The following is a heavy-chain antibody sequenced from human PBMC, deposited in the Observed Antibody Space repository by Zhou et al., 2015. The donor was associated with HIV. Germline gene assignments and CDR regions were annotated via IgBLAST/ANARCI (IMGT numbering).Heavy chain of an antibody. CDR2: INAGNGNT. J-gene: IGHJ5*02. CDR1: GYTFTSYA. CDR3: ARDSRLTNYPEINWFDP. D-gene: IGHD5-24*01. Sequence: QVQLVQSGAEVKKPGASVKVSCKASGYTFTSYAMHWVRQAPGQRLEWMGWINAGNGNTKYSQKFQGRVTITRDTSASTAYMELSSLRSEDTAVYYCARDSRLTNYPEINWFDPWGQGTLVTVSS. V-gene: IGHV1-3*01.